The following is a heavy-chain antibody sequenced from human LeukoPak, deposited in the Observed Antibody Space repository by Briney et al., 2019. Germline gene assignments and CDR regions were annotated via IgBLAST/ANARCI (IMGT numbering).Heavy chain of an antibody. Sequence: AASVKVSCKASGYTFTVYYMHWVRQAPGQGLEWMGWINPNSGGTNYAQKFQGRVTITRDTSISTAYMELSRLRSDDTAVYYCAREFGIAARRRGSWFDPGGQGTLVTVS. J-gene: IGHJ5*02. D-gene: IGHD6-6*01. CDR2: INPNSGGT. CDR3: AREFGIAARRRGSWFDP. CDR1: GYTFTVYY. V-gene: IGHV1-2*02.